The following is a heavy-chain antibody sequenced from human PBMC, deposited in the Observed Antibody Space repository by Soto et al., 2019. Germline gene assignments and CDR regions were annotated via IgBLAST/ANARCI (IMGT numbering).Heavy chain of an antibody. CDR3: ARDDRGDNRNGYYFNGMDV. V-gene: IGHV1-18*01. D-gene: IGHD1-1*01. CDR2: ISAYNGNT. Sequence: QVQLVQSGGEVKKPGASVKVSCKASGYAFESSGFTWVRQAPGQGLEWMGWISAYNGNTIYAQKFQGRLTVTIDTSTNTGYMELRSLTSDDTALYYCARDDRGDNRNGYYFNGMDVWGQGTTVTVSS. J-gene: IGHJ6*02. CDR1: GYAFESSG.